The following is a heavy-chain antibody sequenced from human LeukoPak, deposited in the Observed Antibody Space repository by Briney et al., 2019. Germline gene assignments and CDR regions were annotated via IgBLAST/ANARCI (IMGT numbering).Heavy chain of an antibody. CDR1: GYTFTSCY. Sequence: ASVKVSCKASGYTFTSCYMHWVRQAPGQGLEWMGIINPTGGSTSYAQKFQGRVTMTRDTSTSTVLMELSSLRSEDTALYYCTRSAVVGAPGDFDYWGQGTLVTVSS. J-gene: IGHJ4*02. D-gene: IGHD1-26*01. CDR2: INPTGGST. V-gene: IGHV1-46*03. CDR3: TRSAVVGAPGDFDY.